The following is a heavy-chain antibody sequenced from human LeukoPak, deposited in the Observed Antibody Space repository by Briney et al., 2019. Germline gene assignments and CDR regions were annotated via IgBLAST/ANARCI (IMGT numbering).Heavy chain of an antibody. CDR2: VNPNSGDT. J-gene: IGHJ4*02. V-gene: IGHV1-2*02. Sequence: ASVKVSCKVSGYTLTELSMHWVRQAPGQGLEWMGWVNPNSGDTDYAQKFQDRVIMTRDTSINTAYIELSSLRSDDTAVYYCARGRRILWRDPHAGDFFDYWGQGTLVIVSS. CDR1: GYTLTELS. D-gene: IGHD2/OR15-2a*01. CDR3: ARGRRILWRDPHAGDFFDY.